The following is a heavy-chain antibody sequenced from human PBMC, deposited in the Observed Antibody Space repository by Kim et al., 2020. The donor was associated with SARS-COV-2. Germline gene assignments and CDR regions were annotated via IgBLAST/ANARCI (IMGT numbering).Heavy chain of an antibody. J-gene: IGHJ6*02. Sequence: SETLSLTCTVSGYPVSSGFYWTWIRQSPGEGLEWIGNIYHTGETHFNPSLKSSATFSLDTSNNQFSLRLSSMTAADTAVYFCARATAAARGYGMEVWG. D-gene: IGHD6-25*01. V-gene: IGHV4-38-2*02. CDR2: IYHTGET. CDR1: GYPVSSGFY. CDR3: ARATAAARGYGMEV.